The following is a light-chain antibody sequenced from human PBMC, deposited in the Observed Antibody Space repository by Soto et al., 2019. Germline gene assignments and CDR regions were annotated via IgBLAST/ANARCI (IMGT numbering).Light chain of an antibody. Sequence: NFMLTQPHSVSGSPGKTVTISCTRSSGSIVSSYVQWYQQRPGGSPTTVIYKDNQRPSGVPDRFSGSIARSSNSASLTICGLETEDEADYYCQSYDSSNVVFGGGTKLTVL. V-gene: IGLV6-57*01. CDR2: KDN. CDR1: SGSIVSSY. CDR3: QSYDSSNVV. J-gene: IGLJ2*01.